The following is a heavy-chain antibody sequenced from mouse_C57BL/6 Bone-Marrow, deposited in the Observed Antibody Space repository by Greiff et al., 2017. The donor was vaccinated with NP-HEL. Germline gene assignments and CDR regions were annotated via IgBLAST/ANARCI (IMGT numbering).Heavy chain of an antibody. V-gene: IGHV1-81*01. CDR3: ARGDDYGSSWFAY. CDR2: IYPRSGNT. CDR1: GYTFTSYG. D-gene: IGHD1-1*01. J-gene: IGHJ3*01. Sequence: QVQLQQSGAELARPGASVKLSCKASGYTFTSYGISWVKQRTGQGLEWIGEIYPRSGNTYYNEKFKGKATLTADKSSSTAYMELRSLTAEDSAVYVCARGDDYGSSWFAYWGQGTRVTVSA.